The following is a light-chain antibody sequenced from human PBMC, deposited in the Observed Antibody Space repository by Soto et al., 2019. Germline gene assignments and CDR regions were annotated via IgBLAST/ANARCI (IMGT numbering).Light chain of an antibody. J-gene: IGKJ1*01. CDR1: QQVSST. Sequence: EIVMAPFSATLSVSPGGRATLSWRATQQVSSTLPWYQQKPRQAPSHLIYGASTRATGIPARFSGSRSGTEVTPTISSLQPQDFAVNYCQQYNNWPPATFGQGTTGDIK. V-gene: IGKV3-15*01. CDR3: QQYNNWPPAT. CDR2: GAS.